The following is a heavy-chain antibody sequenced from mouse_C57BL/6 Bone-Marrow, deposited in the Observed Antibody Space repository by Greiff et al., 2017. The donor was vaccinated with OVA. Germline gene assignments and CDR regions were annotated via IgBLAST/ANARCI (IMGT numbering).Heavy chain of an antibody. CDR2: IRNKANNPAT. CDR1: GFTFSDAW. D-gene: IGHD2-12*01. Sequence: EVKLVESGGGLVQPGGSMKLSCAASGFTFSDAWMDWVRQSPEKGLEWVAEIRNKANNPATYYAVSVKGRFTISREDSKSSVYLQKIKLRAEDTDIYYGTEVDSYDRDLIDYWGQGTTLTVSS. J-gene: IGHJ2*01. CDR3: TEVDSYDRDLIDY. V-gene: IGHV6-6*01.